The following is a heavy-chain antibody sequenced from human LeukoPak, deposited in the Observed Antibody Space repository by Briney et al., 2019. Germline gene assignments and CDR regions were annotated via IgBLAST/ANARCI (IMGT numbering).Heavy chain of an antibody. J-gene: IGHJ4*02. D-gene: IGHD3-22*01. CDR1: GFSFSGHA. Sequence: PGRTLRLSRAASGFSFSGHAMHWVRQAPGKGLEWVAVIRYDGDIKYYADSVKGRFTISRDNSRNTLSLQMNSLRAEETAGYYCVKPGSGCFGEYWGEGGLGSVSS. V-gene: IGHV3-30*18. CDR3: VKPGSGCFGEY. CDR2: IRYDGDIK.